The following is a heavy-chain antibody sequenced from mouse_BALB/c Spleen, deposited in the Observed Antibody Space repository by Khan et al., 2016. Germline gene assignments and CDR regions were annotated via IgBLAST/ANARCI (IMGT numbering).Heavy chain of an antibody. CDR1: GFDFSRYW. J-gene: IGHJ2*01. CDR3: PRSWDGGFDY. D-gene: IGHD4-1*01. CDR2: INPDSSAI. V-gene: IGHV4-1*02. Sequence: EVKLLESGGGLVQPGGSLKLSCAASGFDFSRYWMSWVRQAPGKGLEWIGEINPDSSAINYTPSLKDKFIISRDNANNTLYLQMSKVRSEDTALYYCPRSWDGGFDYWGQGTTLTVSS.